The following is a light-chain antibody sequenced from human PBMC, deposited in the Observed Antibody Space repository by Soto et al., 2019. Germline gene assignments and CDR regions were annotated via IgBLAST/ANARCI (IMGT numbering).Light chain of an antibody. V-gene: IGLV2-23*01. J-gene: IGLJ1*01. Sequence: QSALTQPASVSGSPGQSITISCTGTSRDVGSYNLVSWFQQHPGKAPKLMIYEGSKRPSGVSNRFSGSKSGNTASLTISGLQAEDEADYYCCSYADSYVFGTGTKVTVL. CDR3: CSYADSYV. CDR1: SRDVGSYNL. CDR2: EGS.